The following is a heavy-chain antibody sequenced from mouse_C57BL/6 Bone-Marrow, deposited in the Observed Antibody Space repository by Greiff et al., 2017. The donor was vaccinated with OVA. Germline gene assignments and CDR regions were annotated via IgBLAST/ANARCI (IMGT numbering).Heavy chain of an antibody. Sequence: VQLQQPGAELVMPGASVKLSCKASGYTFTSYWMHWVKQRPGQGLEWIGEIDPSDSYTNYNQKFKGKSTLTVDKSSSTAYMQLSSLTSEDSAVYYCAYYSTRFAYWGQGTRVTVSA. V-gene: IGHV1-69*01. CDR2: IDPSDSYT. D-gene: IGHD2-5*01. J-gene: IGHJ3*01. CDR1: GYTFTSYW. CDR3: AYYSTRFAY.